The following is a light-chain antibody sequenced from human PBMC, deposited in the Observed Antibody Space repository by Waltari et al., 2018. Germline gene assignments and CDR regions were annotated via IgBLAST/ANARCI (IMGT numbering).Light chain of an antibody. Sequence: DIQMTQSPSSLSASVGDRVTITCRASQSISSYFNCYQQKPGKAPKLLIYDASSLQSGVPSRFRGSSSGTDFTLPISSLQPEDFATYYCQQSYSTRLTFGQGPKVEIK. J-gene: IGKJ1*01. V-gene: IGKV1-39*01. CDR3: QQSYSTRLT. CDR1: QSISSY. CDR2: DAS.